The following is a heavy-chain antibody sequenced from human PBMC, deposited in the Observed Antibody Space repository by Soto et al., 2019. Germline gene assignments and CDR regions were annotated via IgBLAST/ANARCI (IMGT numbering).Heavy chain of an antibody. CDR3: ARDAGIALTGNYCGMDV. CDR1: GFTFSSYN. Sequence: GGSLRLSCAASGFTFSSYNMNWVRQSPGKGLEWVSYISSSGSIIYYADSVKGRFTVSRDEAKNSLYLQMNSLRVEDTAVYYCARDAGIALTGNYCGMDVWGQGTTVTVSS. V-gene: IGHV3-48*01. J-gene: IGHJ6*02. D-gene: IGHD6-13*01. CDR2: ISSSGSII.